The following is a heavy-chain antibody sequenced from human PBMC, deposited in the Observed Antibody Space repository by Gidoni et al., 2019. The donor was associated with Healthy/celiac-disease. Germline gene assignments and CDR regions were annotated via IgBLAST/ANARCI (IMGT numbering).Heavy chain of an antibody. CDR3: ARARVVPAAIGYYYYGMDV. J-gene: IGHJ6*02. CDR1: GGTFSSYA. V-gene: IGHV1-69*01. Sequence: QVQLVQSGAEVKKPGSSVKVSCKASGGTFSSYAISWVRQAPGQGIEWMGGIIPIFGTANYAQKFQGRVTITADESTSTAYMELSSLRSEDTAVYYCARARVVPAAIGYYYYGMDVWGQGTTVTVSS. D-gene: IGHD2-2*01. CDR2: IIPIFGTA.